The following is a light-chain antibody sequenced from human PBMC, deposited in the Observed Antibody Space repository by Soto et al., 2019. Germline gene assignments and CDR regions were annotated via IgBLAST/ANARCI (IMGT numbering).Light chain of an antibody. CDR3: QQRSSWPRMYT. CDR2: DVS. Sequence: SVLTQSPATLSLSPGERATLSCRASQSDGNYIAWYQQKPGQPPRLLIYDVSNRAPGVPARFSGSGYGTDFTLNISSLEPEDFGVYHCQQRSSWPRMYTFGQGTKLEI. J-gene: IGKJ2*01. CDR1: QSDGNY. V-gene: IGKV3-11*01.